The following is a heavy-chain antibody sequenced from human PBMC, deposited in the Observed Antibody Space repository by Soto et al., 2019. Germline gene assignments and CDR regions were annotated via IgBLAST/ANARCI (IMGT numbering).Heavy chain of an antibody. CDR2: ISYDGSNK. CDR3: AKDFRTPYGAFDY. J-gene: IGHJ4*02. V-gene: IGHV3-30*18. D-gene: IGHD4-17*01. Sequence: GGSLRLSCAASGFTFSSYGMHWVRQAPGKGLEWVAVISYDGSNKYYADSVKGRFTISRDNSKNTLYLQMNSLRAEDTAVYYCAKDFRTPYGAFDYWGQGTLVTVSS. CDR1: GFTFSSYG.